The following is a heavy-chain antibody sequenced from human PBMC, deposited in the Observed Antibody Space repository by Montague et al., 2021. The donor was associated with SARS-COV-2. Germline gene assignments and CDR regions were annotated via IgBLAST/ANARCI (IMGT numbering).Heavy chain of an antibody. CDR2: KNHSGDS. D-gene: IGHD2/OR15-2a*01. V-gene: IGHV4-34*01. CDR3: ARVPDPMRFHSDASEYYSYVDS. Sequence: KNHSGDSYYNPSLKSRVTISVYTSKNQFSLRLSDVSAADTALYYCARVPDPMRFHSDASEYYSYVDSWGQGVRVNVSS. J-gene: IGHJ4*02.